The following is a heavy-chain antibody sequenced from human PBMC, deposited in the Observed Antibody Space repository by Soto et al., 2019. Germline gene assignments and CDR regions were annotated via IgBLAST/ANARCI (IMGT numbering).Heavy chain of an antibody. J-gene: IGHJ4*02. CDR3: GKEGGGGHDLISVAGYFDY. V-gene: IGHV3-9*01. D-gene: IGHD6-19*01. CDR1: GFTFDDYA. Sequence: EVQLLESGGGLVQPGRSLRLSCAASGFTFDDYAMHWVRQAPGKGLEWVSGISWSSGSIGYADSVKGRFTISRDNAKKPLYLQTECLKAQDTALDYCGKEGGGGHDLISVAGYFDYRGQGSRVTVS. CDR2: ISWSSGSI.